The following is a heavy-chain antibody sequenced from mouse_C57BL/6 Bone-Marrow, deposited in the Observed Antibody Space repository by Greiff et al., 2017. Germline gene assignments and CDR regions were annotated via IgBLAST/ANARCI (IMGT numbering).Heavy chain of an antibody. CDR3: ARNWGTGTSWFAY. CDR1: GFSLSTFGMG. J-gene: IGHJ3*01. D-gene: IGHD4-1*01. CDR2: TWWDDDK. V-gene: IGHV8-8*01. Sequence: QVPLKEPGPGLLKPSQTLSLTCSFSGFSLSTFGMGVGWLRQPPGQGLVWLAHTWWDDDKYYNPALKRRLTISKDTSKHQLFRKIDNVDTAVTATYYYARNWGTGTSWFAYWGQGTLVTVSA.